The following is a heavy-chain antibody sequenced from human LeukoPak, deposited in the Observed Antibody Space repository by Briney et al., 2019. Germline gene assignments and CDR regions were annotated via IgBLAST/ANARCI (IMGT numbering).Heavy chain of an antibody. CDR3: ARMGDYYDSSGYSE. CDR1: GGSISSGDYY. J-gene: IGHJ4*02. D-gene: IGHD3-22*01. V-gene: IGHV4-30-4*01. CDR2: IYYSGST. Sequence: KPSQTLSLTCTVSGGSISSGDYYWSWIRQPPGKGLEWIGYIYYSGSTYYNPSLKSRVTISVDTSKNQFSLKLSSVTAADTAVYYCARMGDYYDSSGYSEWGQGTLVTVSS.